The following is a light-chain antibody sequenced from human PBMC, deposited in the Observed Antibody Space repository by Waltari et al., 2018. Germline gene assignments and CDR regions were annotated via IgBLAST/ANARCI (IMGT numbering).Light chain of an antibody. V-gene: IGLV2-23*02. CDR2: EVS. J-gene: IGLJ1*01. CDR3: CSYAGANTYV. CDR1: SSDGGSYNL. Sequence: QSALTQPASVSGSPGQSLTVSCTGTSSDGGSYNLVSWYQHHPPKAPKLKMYEVSKRPSGVSNRFSGSKSGDTASLTISGLQPEDEADYYCCSYAGANTYVFGSGTKVTVL.